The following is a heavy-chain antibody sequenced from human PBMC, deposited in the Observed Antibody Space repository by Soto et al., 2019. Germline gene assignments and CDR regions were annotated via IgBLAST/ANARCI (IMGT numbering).Heavy chain of an antibody. CDR3: AKDLEEVGSGWYQYYFDY. D-gene: IGHD6-19*01. CDR1: GFTFSSYG. V-gene: IGHV3-33*06. CDR2: IWYDGSNK. Sequence: QVQLVESGGGVVQPGRSLRLSCAASGFTFSSYGMHWVRQAPGKGLEWVAVIWYDGSNKYYADSVQGRFTISRDNSKNTLDLQMNSLRAEDTAVYYCAKDLEEVGSGWYQYYFDYWGQGTLVTVSS. J-gene: IGHJ4*02.